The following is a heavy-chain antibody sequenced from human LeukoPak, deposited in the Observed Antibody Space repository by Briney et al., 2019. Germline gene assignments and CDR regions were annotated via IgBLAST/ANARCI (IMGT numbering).Heavy chain of an antibody. CDR3: AKDMRFDWTPYYFDY. V-gene: IGHV3-23*01. D-gene: IGHD3-9*01. CDR2: ISGSCGST. J-gene: IGHJ4*02. CDR1: GFTFSSYA. Sequence: GGSLRLSCAASGFTFSSYAMSWVRQAPGKGLEWVSAISGSCGSTYYADSVKGRFTISRDNSKNTLYLQMNSLRAEDTAVYYCAKDMRFDWTPYYFDYWGQGTLVTVSS.